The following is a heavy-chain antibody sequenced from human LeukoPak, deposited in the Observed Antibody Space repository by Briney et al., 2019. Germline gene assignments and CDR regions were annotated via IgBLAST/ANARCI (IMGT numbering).Heavy chain of an antibody. V-gene: IGHV3-7*01. Sequence: GGSLRLPCAASGFSFNSDWMDWVRQAPGKGLEWVANIKHDESEKNYLDSVKGRFTISRDNAQNSLYLQMNGLRVEDTAVYYCTRRLDDWGQGTLVTVSS. D-gene: IGHD3-16*01. CDR2: IKHDESEK. CDR3: TRRLDD. J-gene: IGHJ4*02. CDR1: GFSFNSDW.